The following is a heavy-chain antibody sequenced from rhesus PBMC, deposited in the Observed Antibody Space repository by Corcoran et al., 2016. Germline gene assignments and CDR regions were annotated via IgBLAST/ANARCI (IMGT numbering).Heavy chain of an antibody. CDR3: ARERGQRLEIDY. Sequence: QVQLQESGPGLVKPSETLSLTCAVSGYSISSGYYWGWIRQPPGKGLEWIGYIGGKSGTTYYNPSLKGRVSISKATSKYQFALMLSSVAAADTAVYYCARERGQRLEIDYWGQGVLVTVSS. CDR2: IGGKSGTT. D-gene: IGHD6-31*01. CDR1: GYSISSGYY. J-gene: IGHJ4*01. V-gene: IGHV4-99*02.